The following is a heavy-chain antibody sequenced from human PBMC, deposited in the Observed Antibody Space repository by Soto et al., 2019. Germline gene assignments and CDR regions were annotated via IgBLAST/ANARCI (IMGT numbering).Heavy chain of an antibody. CDR2: INAGNGNT. V-gene: IGHV1-3*01. J-gene: IGHJ6*03. CDR1: GYTFSSYA. CDR3: ARDGCSSTSCYVGNYMDV. D-gene: IGHD2-2*01. Sequence: ASVKVSCKASGYTFSSYALHWVRQAPGPRLEWMGWINAGNGNTKYPQKFQGRVTINRDTSATTVYMELSSLRSEDTAVYYCARDGCSSTSCYVGNYMDVWGKGTTVTVSS.